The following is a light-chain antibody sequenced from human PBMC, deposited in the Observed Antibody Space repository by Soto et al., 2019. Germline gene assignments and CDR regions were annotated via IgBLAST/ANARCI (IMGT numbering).Light chain of an antibody. Sequence: QSALTQPASVSGSPGQSITISCTGTSSDVGGYNYVSWYQRHPGKAPKLLIYEVSHRPSGISNRFSGSKSGNTASLTISGLQAEDEADYYCSSYTTSYTLGVFGTGTKVTVL. V-gene: IGLV2-14*01. CDR1: SSDVGGYNY. CDR3: SSYTTSYTLGV. J-gene: IGLJ1*01. CDR2: EVS.